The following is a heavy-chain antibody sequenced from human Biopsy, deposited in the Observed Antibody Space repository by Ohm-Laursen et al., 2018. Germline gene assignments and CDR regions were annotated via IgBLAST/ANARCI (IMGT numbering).Heavy chain of an antibody. D-gene: IGHD5-12*01. CDR3: ARNRVDVVKVTTIGWNFDL. CDR1: GDTISTYY. Sequence: SDTLSLTCTVSGDTISTYYWNWIRQTPGKGLEWIGYIHYTGHIRINPSLNSRATISVDTSKDQFSLKLSSLTAADTAIYYCARNRVDVVKVTTIGWNFDLWGRGTLLTVS. V-gene: IGHV4-59*08. CDR2: IHYTGHI. J-gene: IGHJ2*01.